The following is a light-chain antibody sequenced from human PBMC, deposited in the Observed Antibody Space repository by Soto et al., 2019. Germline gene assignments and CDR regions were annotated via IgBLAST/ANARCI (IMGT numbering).Light chain of an antibody. CDR3: CSYAGSSPYV. V-gene: IGLV2-23*02. Sequence: QSLLTQPASVSGSPGQSITISCTGTSSDVGSYNLVSWYQQHPGKAPKLMIYEVSKRPSGVSNRFSGSKSGNTASLTISGLQAEDEADYYCCSYAGSSPYVFGTGTKVPVL. J-gene: IGLJ1*01. CDR2: EVS. CDR1: SSDVGSYNL.